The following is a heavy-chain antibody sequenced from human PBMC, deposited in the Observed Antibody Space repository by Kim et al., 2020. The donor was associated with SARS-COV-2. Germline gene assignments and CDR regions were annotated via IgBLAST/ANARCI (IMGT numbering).Heavy chain of an antibody. CDR1: GFTFSSYW. CDR3: ARDGFNGNDFDY. D-gene: IGHD1-20*01. Sequence: GGSLRLSCAASGFTFSSYWMTWVRQAPGQGLEWVANINEDGSDKNYVDSVKGRFPISRDNGKSSMYLQMNSLRAEDTALYFCARDGFNGNDFDYWGQGTLVTVSS. J-gene: IGHJ4*02. V-gene: IGHV3-7*01. CDR2: INEDGSDK.